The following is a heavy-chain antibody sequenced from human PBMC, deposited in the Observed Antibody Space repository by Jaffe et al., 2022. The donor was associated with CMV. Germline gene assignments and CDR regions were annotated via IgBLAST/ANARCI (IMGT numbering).Heavy chain of an antibody. J-gene: IGHJ4*02. Sequence: QVQLVQSGAEVKKPGASVKVSCKASGYTFTSYAMHWVRQAPGQRLEWMGWINAGNGNTKYSQKFQGRVTITRDTSASTAYMELSSLRSEDTAVYYCARDTRSWLSSSWPPLDYWGQGTLVTVSS. CDR2: INAGNGNT. V-gene: IGHV1-3*01. D-gene: IGHD6-13*01. CDR3: ARDTRSWLSSSWPPLDY. CDR1: GYTFTSYA.